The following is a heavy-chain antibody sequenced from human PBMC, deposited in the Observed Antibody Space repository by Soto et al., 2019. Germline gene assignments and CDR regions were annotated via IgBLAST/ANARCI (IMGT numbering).Heavy chain of an antibody. CDR3: ASDSYYYASDY. J-gene: IGHJ4*02. Sequence: GGSLRLSCAASGFSFSAQYMTWIRQAPGKGLEWVSYISGSGTTTHYTDSVKGRFTVSRDNAKNSVYLQMNSLRAEDTAVYYCASDSYYYASDYWGQGTLVTV. CDR1: GFSFSAQY. V-gene: IGHV3-11*01. D-gene: IGHD3-10*01. CDR2: ISGSGTTT.